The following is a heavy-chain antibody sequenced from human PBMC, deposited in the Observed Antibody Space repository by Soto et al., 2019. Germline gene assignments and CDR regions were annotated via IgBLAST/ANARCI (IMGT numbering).Heavy chain of an antibody. Sequence: QVSLVQSGAWVKKPWASGKVSCKASGYTFTSYGISWVRQAPGQGLEGMGWISAYNGNTNYAQKLQGRVTMTTDTSTSTAYMELRSLRSDDTAVYYCARESKTIFGVVTPVDYWGQGTLVTVSS. CDR2: ISAYNGNT. J-gene: IGHJ4*02. CDR3: ARESKTIFGVVTPVDY. V-gene: IGHV1-18*01. CDR1: GYTFTSYG. D-gene: IGHD3-3*01.